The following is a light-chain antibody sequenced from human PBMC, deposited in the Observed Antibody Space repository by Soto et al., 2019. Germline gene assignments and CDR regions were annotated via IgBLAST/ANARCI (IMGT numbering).Light chain of an antibody. Sequence: EIVLTQSPGTLSLSQGERATLSGRASQSVSSSYLAWYPKKPGQGPRPLIHGPSRRATGIPDRFSAIVSGTDFNLTLRRLEPEDCAVYDGQQLGSSTFPFCPLTKLDIK. CDR1: QSVSSSY. J-gene: IGKJ1*01. CDR2: GPS. V-gene: IGKV3-20*01. CDR3: QQLGSSTFP.